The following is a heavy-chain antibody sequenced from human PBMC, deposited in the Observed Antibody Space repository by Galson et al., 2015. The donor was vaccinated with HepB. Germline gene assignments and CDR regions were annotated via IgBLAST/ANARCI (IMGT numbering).Heavy chain of an antibody. J-gene: IGHJ4*02. D-gene: IGHD4-11*01. V-gene: IGHV3-7*01. CDR3: ARDSYSNYDSYHNFDY. Sequence: SLRFSCAASGFTFSSYWMSWVRQAPGKGLEWVANIKQDGSEKYYVDSVKGRFTISRDNAKNSLYLQMNSLRAEDTAVYYCARDSYSNYDSYHNFDYWGQGTLVTVSS. CDR2: IKQDGSEK. CDR1: GFTFSSYW.